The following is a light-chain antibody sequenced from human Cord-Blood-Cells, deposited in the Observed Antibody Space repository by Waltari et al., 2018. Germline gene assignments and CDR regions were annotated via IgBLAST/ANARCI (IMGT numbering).Light chain of an antibody. CDR2: EGI. V-gene: IGLV2-23*01. J-gene: IGLJ3*02. CDR3: CSHAGSSTWV. CDR1: SSDVGSYNL. Sequence: QSALTQPASVSGSPGQSITISCPGTSSDVGSYNLVSWYQQHPGKAPKLMIYEGIKRPSGVSNRFSGSKSGNTASLTISGLQAEDETDYYCCSHAGSSTWVFGGGTKLTVL.